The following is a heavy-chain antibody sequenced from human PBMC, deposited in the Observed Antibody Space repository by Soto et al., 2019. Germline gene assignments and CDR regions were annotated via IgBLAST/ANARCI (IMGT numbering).Heavy chain of an antibody. V-gene: IGHV1-18*01. CDR3: ARGAFCGGAPGCRDMDV. D-gene: IGHD2-21*01. CDR2: ISAYNGNT. J-gene: IGHJ6*02. Sequence: ASVKVSCKSSGYTFISHSITWGRQAPGQGLEWMGRISAYNGNTNYAQKLQGRVTMTTDTSTNTAYMELRNLRSDDTAVYYCARGAFCGGAPGCRDMDVWGQGTTVTVSS. CDR1: GYTFISHS.